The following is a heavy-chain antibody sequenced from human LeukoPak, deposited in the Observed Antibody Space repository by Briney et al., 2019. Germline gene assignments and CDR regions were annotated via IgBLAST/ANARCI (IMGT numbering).Heavy chain of an antibody. J-gene: IGHJ4*02. CDR3: TRYNNDHFDY. D-gene: IGHD1-14*01. V-gene: IGHV3-33*01. Sequence: PGGSLRLSCAGSGFTFGGYGMRWFRQTPGKGLEWAAVIAYDGSRAFYADSVKGRFTISRDNSKNTMSVQMDDLRAEDTAVYYCTRYNNDHFDYWGQGTLVTVSS. CDR1: GFTFGGYG. CDR2: IAYDGSRA.